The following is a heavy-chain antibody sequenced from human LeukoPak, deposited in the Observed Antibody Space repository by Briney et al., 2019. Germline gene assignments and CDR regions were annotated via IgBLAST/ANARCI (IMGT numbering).Heavy chain of an antibody. D-gene: IGHD3-3*01. CDR3: ARGQGAYYDFWSGYPSGTLDGMDV. CDR1: GGSFSGYY. J-gene: IGHJ6*02. V-gene: IGHV4-31*11. Sequence: SETLSLTCAVYGGSFSGYYWSWIRQHPGKGLEWIGYIYYSGSTYYNPSLKSRVTISVDTSKNQFSLKLSSVTAADTAVYYCARGQGAYYDFWSGYPSGTLDGMDVWGQGTTVTVSS. CDR2: IYYSGST.